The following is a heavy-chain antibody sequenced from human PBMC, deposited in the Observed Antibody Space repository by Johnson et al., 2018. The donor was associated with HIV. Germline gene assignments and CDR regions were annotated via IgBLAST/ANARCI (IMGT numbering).Heavy chain of an antibody. CDR2: ISWHSGSI. Sequence: VQLVESGGGLVQPGRSLRLSCAASGFTFDDYAMHWVRQAPGKGLEWVSGISWHSGSIGSADSVQGRFPISRENAKNSLHLQMNSLRAEDTAVYYWAREEVVVPGHDAFDIWGQGTMVTVSS. D-gene: IGHD3-22*01. J-gene: IGHJ3*02. CDR1: GFTFDDYA. V-gene: IGHV3-9*01. CDR3: AREEVVVPGHDAFDI.